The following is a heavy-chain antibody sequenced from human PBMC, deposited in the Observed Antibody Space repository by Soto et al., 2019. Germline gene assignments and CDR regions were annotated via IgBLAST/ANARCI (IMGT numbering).Heavy chain of an antibody. J-gene: IGHJ6*02. V-gene: IGHV1-46*01. CDR1: GYTFTSYY. Sequence: QVQLVQSGAEVKKPGASVKVSCKASGYTFTSYYMHWVRQAPGQGLEWMGIINPSGGSTSYAQKFQGRVTMTRDTSTSTVYMELSSLRSEDTAVYYCARVAGMCYYYYGMDVWGQGTTVTVSS. CDR2: INPSGGST. D-gene: IGHD6-13*01. CDR3: ARVAGMCYYYYGMDV.